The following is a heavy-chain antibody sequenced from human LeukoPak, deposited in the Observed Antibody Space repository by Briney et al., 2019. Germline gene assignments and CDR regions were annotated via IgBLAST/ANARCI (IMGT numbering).Heavy chain of an antibody. V-gene: IGHV1-2*02. CDR2: INPNIGGT. D-gene: IGHD6-19*01. CDR1: GYTFTGYY. Sequence: ASVKVSCKTSGYTFTGYYMHWVRQAPGQGLEWMGWINPNIGGTNYAQNFQGRVTMTRDTSISTAYMELSRLRPDDTAVYYCARRSSSGWAGWFDPWGQGTLVTVSS. J-gene: IGHJ5*02. CDR3: ARRSSSGWAGWFDP.